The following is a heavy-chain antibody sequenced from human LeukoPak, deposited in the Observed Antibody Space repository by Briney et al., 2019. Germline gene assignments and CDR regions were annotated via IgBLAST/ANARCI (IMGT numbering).Heavy chain of an antibody. Sequence: SQTLSLTCTVSGGSISSGVYYWSWIRQHPGKGLEWIGYIYYSGSTYYNPSLKSRVTISVDTSKDQFSLKLSSVTAADTAVYYCARFTTVTTEWVDWFDPWGQGTLVTVSS. CDR2: IYYSGST. V-gene: IGHV4-31*03. CDR3: ARFTTVTTEWVDWFDP. D-gene: IGHD4-11*01. CDR1: GGSISSGVYY. J-gene: IGHJ5*02.